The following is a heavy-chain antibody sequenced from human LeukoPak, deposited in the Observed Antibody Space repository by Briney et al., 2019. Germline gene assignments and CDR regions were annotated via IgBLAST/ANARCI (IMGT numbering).Heavy chain of an antibody. CDR2: TYYRSKWYN. CDR3: ASIYSKSLNY. CDR1: GDSVSSNSAA. V-gene: IGHV6-1*01. D-gene: IGHD4-11*01. Sequence: SQTLSLTCAISGDSVSSNSAAWNWIRQSPSRGLEWLGRTYYRSKWYNDYAVSVKSRITINPDTSKNQFSLKLSSVTAADTAVYYCASIYSKSLNYWGQGTLVTVSS. J-gene: IGHJ4*02.